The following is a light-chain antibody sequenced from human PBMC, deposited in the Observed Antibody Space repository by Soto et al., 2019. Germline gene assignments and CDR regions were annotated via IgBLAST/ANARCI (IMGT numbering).Light chain of an antibody. J-gene: IGLJ1*01. CDR1: SSDVGTYNL. CDR3: CSYAGSSTYV. CDR2: EVS. Sequence: QSALTQPSSWSGSPGQSITISCTGTSSDVGTYNLVSWYQQHPGKAPQLMLFEVSKRPSGFSNRFSGSKSGNTASLTISGLQAEDEADYYCCSYAGSSTYVFRTGTKVTVL. V-gene: IGLV2-23*02.